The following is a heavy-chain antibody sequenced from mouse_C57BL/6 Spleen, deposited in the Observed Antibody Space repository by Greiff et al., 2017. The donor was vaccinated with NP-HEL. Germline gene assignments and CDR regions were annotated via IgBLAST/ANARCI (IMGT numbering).Heavy chain of an antibody. CDR2: VYPYNGGT. V-gene: IGHV1-36*01. CDR3: ARRSRYGNYDAMDY. Sequence: VQLKESGPVLVKPGPSVKISCKASGFTFTDYYLHWVKQSHGKSLEWIGLVYPYNGGTSYNQKFKGKATLTVDTSSSTAYMELNSLTSEDSAVYYCARRSRYGNYDAMDYWGQGTSVTVSS. D-gene: IGHD2-1*01. J-gene: IGHJ4*01. CDR1: GFTFTDYY.